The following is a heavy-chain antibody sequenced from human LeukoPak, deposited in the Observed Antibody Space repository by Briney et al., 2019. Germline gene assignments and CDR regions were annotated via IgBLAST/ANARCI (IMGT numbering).Heavy chain of an antibody. CDR1: GYTFTGYY. CDR3: ARDSGSYTGPFDY. CDR2: INPNSGGT. J-gene: IGHJ4*02. V-gene: IGHV1-2*04. Sequence: ASVKVSCKASGYTFTGYYMHWVRQAPGQGLEWMGWINPNSGGTNYAQKFQGWVTMTRGTSISTAYMELSRLRSDDTAVYYCARDSGSYTGPFDYWGQGTLVTVSS. D-gene: IGHD1-26*01.